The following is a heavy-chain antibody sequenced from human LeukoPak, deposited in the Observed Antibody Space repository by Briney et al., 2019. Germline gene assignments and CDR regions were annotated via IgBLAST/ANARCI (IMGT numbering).Heavy chain of an antibody. V-gene: IGHV3-21*01. CDR2: IRSSSSYI. D-gene: IGHD6-19*01. J-gene: IGHJ4*02. Sequence: GGSLRLSCAASGFTFSSYSMNWVRQAPGKGLEWVSSIRSSSSYIYYADSVKGRFTISRDNAKNSLYLQMNSLRAEDTAVYYCARVGSSGWYDHWGQGTLVTVSS. CDR3: ARVGSSGWYDH. CDR1: GFTFSSYS.